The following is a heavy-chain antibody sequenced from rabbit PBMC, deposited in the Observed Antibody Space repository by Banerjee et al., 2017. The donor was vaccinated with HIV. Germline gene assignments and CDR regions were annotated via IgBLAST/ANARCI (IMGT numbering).Heavy chain of an antibody. Sequence: QEQLEESGGGLVKPEGSLTLTCKASGVSFSDKAVMCWVRQAPGKGLEWIACTFPSDGNTHYASWVKGRFTISESSSTTVTLQMTSLTDADTATYFCARDFSLWGQGTLVTVS. CDR3: ARDFSL. D-gene: IGHD3-3*01. CDR2: TFPSDGNT. V-gene: IGHV1S45*01. J-gene: IGHJ3*01. CDR1: GVSFSDKAV.